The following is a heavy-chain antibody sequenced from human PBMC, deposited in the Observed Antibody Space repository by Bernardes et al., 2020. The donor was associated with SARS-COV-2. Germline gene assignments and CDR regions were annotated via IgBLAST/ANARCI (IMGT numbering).Heavy chain of an antibody. Sequence: LSLTCAVYGGSFSGYYWSWIRQPPGKGLEWIGEINHSGSTNYNPSLKSRVTISVDTSKNQFSLKLSSVTAADTAVYYCARIQLWLNYYYYYGMDVWGQGTTVTVSS. CDR1: GGSFSGYY. V-gene: IGHV4-34*01. J-gene: IGHJ6*02. D-gene: IGHD5-18*01. CDR2: INHSGST. CDR3: ARIQLWLNYYYYYGMDV.